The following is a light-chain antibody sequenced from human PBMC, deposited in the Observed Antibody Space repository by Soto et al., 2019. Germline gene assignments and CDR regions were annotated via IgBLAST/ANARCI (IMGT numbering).Light chain of an antibody. Sequence: IQMTQSPSSLSASVGDRVTITCRASQSISSYLNWYQQKPGKAPKLLIYAASSLQSGVPSRFSGRGSGTDFTLTISSLQNEDFATYYCQQSYSTPITFGQGTRLEVK. CDR3: QQSYSTPIT. CDR1: QSISSY. J-gene: IGKJ5*01. CDR2: AAS. V-gene: IGKV1-39*01.